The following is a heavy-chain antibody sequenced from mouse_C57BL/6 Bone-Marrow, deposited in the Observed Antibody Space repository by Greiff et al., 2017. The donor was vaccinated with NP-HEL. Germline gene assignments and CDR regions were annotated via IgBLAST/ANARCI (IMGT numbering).Heavy chain of an antibody. CDR2: IHPNSGST. CDR1: GYTFTSYW. Sequence: QVQLKQPGAELVKPGASVKLSCKASGYTFTSYWMHWVKQRPGQGLEWIGMIHPNSGSTNYNEKFKSKATLTVDKSSSTAYMQLSSLTSEDSAVYYCAAITTVVGGDYFDYWGQGTTLTVSS. CDR3: AAITTVVGGDYFDY. J-gene: IGHJ2*01. V-gene: IGHV1-64*01. D-gene: IGHD1-1*01.